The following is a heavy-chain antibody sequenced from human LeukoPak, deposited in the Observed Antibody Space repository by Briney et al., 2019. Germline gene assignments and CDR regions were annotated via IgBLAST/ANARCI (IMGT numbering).Heavy chain of an antibody. CDR3: ARMSSSWYGGYFDY. D-gene: IGHD6-13*01. CDR1: GGSISSYY. CDR2: FYTSGST. Sequence: PSETLSLTCTVSGGSISSYYWSWIRQPAGKGLEWIGRFYTSGSTNYNPSLKSRVTMSVDTSKNQFSLKLSSVTAADTAVYYCARMSSSWYGGYFDYWGQGTLVTVSS. V-gene: IGHV4-4*07. J-gene: IGHJ4*02.